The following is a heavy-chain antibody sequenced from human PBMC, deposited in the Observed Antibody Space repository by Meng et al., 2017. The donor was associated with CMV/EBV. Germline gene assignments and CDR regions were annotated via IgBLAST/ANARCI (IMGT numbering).Heavy chain of an antibody. CDR2: MNPNSGNT. CDR3: ARESHGTTGTTPVDWFDP. V-gene: IGHV1-8*02. Sequence: ASVKVSCKASGYTFTSYDINWVRQATGQGLEWMGWMNPNSGNTGYAQKFQGRVTMTRDTSISTAYMELSRLRSDDTAVYYCARESHGTTGTTPVDWFDPWGQGTLVTVSS. J-gene: IGHJ5*02. D-gene: IGHD1-1*01. CDR1: GYTFTSYD.